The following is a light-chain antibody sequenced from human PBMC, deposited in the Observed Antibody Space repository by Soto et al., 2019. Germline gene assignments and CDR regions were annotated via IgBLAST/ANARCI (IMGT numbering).Light chain of an antibody. J-gene: IGKJ4*01. CDR3: QQYSSSPLT. CDR2: GAS. V-gene: IGKV3-20*01. CDR1: QSVSSSSSY. Sequence: EIVLTQSPGTLSLSPGERATLSCRASQSVSSSSSYLAWYQQKPGQAPRLLIYGASTRATGIPDRFSGSGSGTDFTLTISRLEPEDFAVYYCQQYSSSPLTFGGGTKVDIK.